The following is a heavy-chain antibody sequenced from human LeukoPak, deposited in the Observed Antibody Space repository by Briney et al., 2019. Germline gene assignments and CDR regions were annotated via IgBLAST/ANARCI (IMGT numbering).Heavy chain of an antibody. CDR2: ISSSGSTI. J-gene: IGHJ3*02. CDR1: GFTFSDYY. D-gene: IGHD2-15*01. V-gene: IGHV3-11*04. Sequence: PGGSLRLSCAASGFTFSDYYMSWIRQAPGKGLEWVSYISSSGSTIYYADSVKGRFTIFRDNAKNSLYLQMNSLRAEDTAVYYCEGAASRNDAFDIWGQGTMVTVSS. CDR3: EGAASRNDAFDI.